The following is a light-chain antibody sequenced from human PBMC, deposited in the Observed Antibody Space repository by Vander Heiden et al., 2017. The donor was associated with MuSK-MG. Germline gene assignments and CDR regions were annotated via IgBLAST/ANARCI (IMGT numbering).Light chain of an antibody. CDR3: QFEGRSHWT. CDR2: AAS. J-gene: IGKJ1*01. V-gene: IGKV3-20*01. CDR1: QSVSSDY. Sequence: EIVLTQSPGTLSLSPGERAILSCRASQSVSSDYLGWYQQKPGQAPRLLIYAASNRAAGIPDRFSGSGSGTDFTLTISSLEPEDFAVYYCQFEGRSHWTFGQGTKVEIK.